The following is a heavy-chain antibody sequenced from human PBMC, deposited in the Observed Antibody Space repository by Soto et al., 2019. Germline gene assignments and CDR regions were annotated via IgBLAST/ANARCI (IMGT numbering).Heavy chain of an antibody. V-gene: IGHV1-18*03. J-gene: IGHJ4*02. CDR1: GYTFTSYH. CDR3: ARDSPPPRE. CDR2: ISAYNGNT. Sequence: QVQLVQSGAEVKKPGASVKVSCKASGYTFTSYHITWVRQAPGQGLEWMGWISAYNGNTNYAQKLQGRVTMTTNTSTSTDYMEMRSLRSEDMAVYYCARDSPPPREWGQGTLVTVSS.